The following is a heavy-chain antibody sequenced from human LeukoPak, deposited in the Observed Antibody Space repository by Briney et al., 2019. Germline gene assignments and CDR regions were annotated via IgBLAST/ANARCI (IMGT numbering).Heavy chain of an antibody. Sequence: SSETLSLTCTVSGGSINSSYYYWGWIRQPPGKGLEWIGSIYYSGSTYYNPSLKSRVTISVDTSKNQFSLKLSSVTAADTAVYYCARAEGGYQLDYWGQGTLVTVSS. J-gene: IGHJ4*02. CDR2: IYYSGST. CDR3: ARAEGGYQLDY. CDR1: GGSINSSYYY. D-gene: IGHD2-2*01. V-gene: IGHV4-39*07.